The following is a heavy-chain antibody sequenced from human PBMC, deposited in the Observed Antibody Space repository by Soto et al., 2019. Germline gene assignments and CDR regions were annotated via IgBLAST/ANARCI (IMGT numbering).Heavy chain of an antibody. Sequence: QVQLVESGGGVVQPGRSLRLSCAASGFTFSSYGMHWARQATGKGLEWLAVISYDGSNKYNSDSVKGRFTISRDNSKNTLYLQMNSLRAEDTAVYYCAKDLLGPGRAYGMDVWGQGTTVTVSS. V-gene: IGHV3-30*18. CDR3: AKDLLGPGRAYGMDV. J-gene: IGHJ6*02. D-gene: IGHD7-27*01. CDR2: ISYDGSNK. CDR1: GFTFSSYG.